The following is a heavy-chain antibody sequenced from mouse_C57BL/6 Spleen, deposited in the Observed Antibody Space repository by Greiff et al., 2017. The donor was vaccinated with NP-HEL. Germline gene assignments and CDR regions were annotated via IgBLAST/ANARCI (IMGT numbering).Heavy chain of an antibody. V-gene: IGHV1-64*01. D-gene: IGHD2-3*01. J-gene: IGHJ1*03. CDR3: ARSNDGYYPRYFDV. CDR1: GYTFTSYW. Sequence: VQLQQPGAELVKPGASVKLSCKASGYTFTSYWMHWVKQRPGQGLEWIGMIHPNSGSTNYNEKFKSKATLTVDKSSSTAYMQLSSLTSEDSAVYYCARSNDGYYPRYFDVWGTGTTVTVSS. CDR2: IHPNSGST.